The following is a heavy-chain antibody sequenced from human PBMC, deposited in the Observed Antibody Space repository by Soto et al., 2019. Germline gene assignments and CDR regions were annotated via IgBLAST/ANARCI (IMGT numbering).Heavy chain of an antibody. J-gene: IGHJ4*02. D-gene: IGHD6-13*01. CDR2: ISYDGSNK. CDR1: GFTFSSYA. V-gene: IGHV3-30-3*01. CDR3: ARGSSGYISSWYYFDY. Sequence: GGSLRLSCAASGFTFSSYAMHWVRQAPGKGLEWVAVISYDGSNKYYADSVKGRLSISRDNSKNTVSLLMNSLRAEDTAVYFCARGSSGYISSWYYFDYWGRGTLVTVSS.